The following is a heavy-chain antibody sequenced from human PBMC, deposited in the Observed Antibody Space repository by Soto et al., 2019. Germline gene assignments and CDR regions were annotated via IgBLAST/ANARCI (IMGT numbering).Heavy chain of an antibody. J-gene: IGHJ4*02. Sequence: QVQLVESGGGVVQPGRFLRLSCAASGFTFSSYGMHWVRQAPGKGLEWVAVISYDGSNKYYADSVKGRFTISRDNSKNTLYLQMNSLRAEDTAVYYCAGVTHADYWGQGTLVTVSS. CDR3: AGVTHADY. V-gene: IGHV3-30*03. CDR1: GFTFSSYG. CDR2: ISYDGSNK. D-gene: IGHD2-8*01.